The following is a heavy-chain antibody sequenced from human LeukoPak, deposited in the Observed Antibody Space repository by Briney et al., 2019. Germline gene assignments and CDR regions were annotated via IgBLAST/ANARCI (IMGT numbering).Heavy chain of an antibody. CDR1: GFTFSSYE. Sequence: GGSLRLSCAASGFTFSSYEMNWVRQAPGKGLEWASYISSSGSTIYYADSVKGRFTISRDNAKNSLYLQMNSLRAEDTAVYYCARGGPYYYGSGSYNAFDIWGQGTMVTVSS. J-gene: IGHJ3*02. V-gene: IGHV3-48*03. CDR3: ARGGPYYYGSGSYNAFDI. D-gene: IGHD3-10*01. CDR2: ISSSGSTI.